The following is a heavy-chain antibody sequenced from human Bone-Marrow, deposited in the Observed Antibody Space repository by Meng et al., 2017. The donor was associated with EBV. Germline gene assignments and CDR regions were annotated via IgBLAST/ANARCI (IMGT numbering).Heavy chain of an antibody. D-gene: IGHD3-10*01. CDR3: AKSRSSTPGVVDY. CDR1: GASVSGGTNH. CDR2: IYDGGTT. V-gene: IGHV4-61*01. Sequence: QAQLLAPGPVLVHPPDTHSLPAPVSGASVSGGTNHWSWIRQPPGKELEWIGYIYDGGTTIYNPSLKSRVTILVDASKNQFSLKLSSVTTADTAVYYCAKSRSSTPGVVDYWGQGTLVTVSS. J-gene: IGHJ4*02.